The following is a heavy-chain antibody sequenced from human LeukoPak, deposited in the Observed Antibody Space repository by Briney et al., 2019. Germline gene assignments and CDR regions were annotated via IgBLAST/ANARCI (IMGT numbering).Heavy chain of an antibody. CDR2: IYENGGTT. CDR3: AKDFRIGYSAHFDY. V-gene: IGHV3-23*01. J-gene: IGHJ4*02. D-gene: IGHD2-21*01. Sequence: GGSLRLSCVGSGFTFRSHAMSWVRQAPEKGLEFVTGIYENGGTTYYADSVKGRFSISRDNSKNTLYLQMDSLRGEDTAVYYCAKDFRIGYSAHFDYWGQGALVTVSS. CDR1: GFTFRSHA.